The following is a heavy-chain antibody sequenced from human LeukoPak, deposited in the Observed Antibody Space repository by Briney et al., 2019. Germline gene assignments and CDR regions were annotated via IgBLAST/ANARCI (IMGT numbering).Heavy chain of an antibody. V-gene: IGHV3-30*18. CDR2: ISYDGSKK. D-gene: IGHD6-13*01. CDR3: AKDSPPGSSTWYFQH. CDR1: GFTFSSSG. Sequence: GRSLRLSCAASGFTFSSSGMHWVRQAPGKGLEWVAVISYDGSKKYYADSVKGRFTISRDNSKNTLYLQMNSLRAEDTAVYYCAKDSPPGSSTWYFQHWGQGTLVTVSS. J-gene: IGHJ1*01.